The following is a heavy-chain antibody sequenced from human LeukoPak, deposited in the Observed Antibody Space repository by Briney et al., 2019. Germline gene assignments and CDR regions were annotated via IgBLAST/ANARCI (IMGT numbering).Heavy chain of an antibody. CDR3: ASPLTGLHY. CDR1: GFTFSSYG. V-gene: IGHV3-30*03. CDR2: ISYDGSNK. Sequence: GGSLRLSCAASGFTFSSYGMHWVRQAPGKGLEWVAVISYDGSNKYYADSVKGRFTISRDNSKNTLYLHMNSLRAEDTAVYYCASPLTGLHYWGQGTLVTVSS. J-gene: IGHJ4*02.